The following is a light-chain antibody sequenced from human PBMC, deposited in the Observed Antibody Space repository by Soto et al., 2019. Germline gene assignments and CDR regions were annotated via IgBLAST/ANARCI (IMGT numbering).Light chain of an antibody. J-gene: IGLJ3*02. Sequence: QSVLTPPPSVSAAPGQKVTISCSGSTSNIGNYNVSWYQQFPGTAPRPLIYDNTERPSGIPDRFSGSKSGASATLGITGPQTGDEADYYCATWDDSLSAWVFGGGTKLTVL. CDR1: TSNIGNYN. CDR2: DNT. V-gene: IGLV1-51*01. CDR3: ATWDDSLSAWV.